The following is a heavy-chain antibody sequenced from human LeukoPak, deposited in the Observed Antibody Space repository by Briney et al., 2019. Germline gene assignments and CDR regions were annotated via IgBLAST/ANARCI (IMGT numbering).Heavy chain of an antibody. D-gene: IGHD3-10*01. Sequence: PSQTLSLTCTVSGGSISSGDYYWSWIRQPPGKGLEWIGYIYNTESTYYYPSLKSRIAISVDTSKNQFSLKLSSVTAADTAVYYCARGAGARAVMWFFDYWGQGALVTVSS. V-gene: IGHV4-30-4*01. CDR2: IYNTEST. CDR3: ARGAGARAVMWFFDY. CDR1: GGSISSGDYY. J-gene: IGHJ4*02.